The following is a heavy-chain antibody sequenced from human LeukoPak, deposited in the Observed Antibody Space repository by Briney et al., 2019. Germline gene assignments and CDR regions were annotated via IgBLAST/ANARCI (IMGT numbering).Heavy chain of an antibody. CDR1: GFTFSSYS. V-gene: IGHV3-21*01. CDR3: ARDIWSGSYANDSFDV. J-gene: IGHJ3*01. CDR2: ISSSSSYI. D-gene: IGHD3-3*01. Sequence: GGSLRLSCAASGFTFSSYSMNWVRQAPGKGLEWVSSISSSSSYIYYADSVKGRFTISRDNAKNSLYLQMNSLRAEDTAVYYWARDIWSGSYANDSFDVWGQGTMVTVSS.